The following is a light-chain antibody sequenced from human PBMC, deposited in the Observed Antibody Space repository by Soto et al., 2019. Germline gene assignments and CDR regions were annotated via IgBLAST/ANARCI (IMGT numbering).Light chain of an antibody. CDR2: DAS. J-gene: IGKJ4*01. CDR1: QSVSSS. V-gene: IGKV3-11*01. Sequence: EIVLTQSPATLSLSPGETASLSCRASQSVSSSLAWYQQKPGQSPRLLIYDASNRATGIPARFSGSGSGTVCTRTISSLHAEDGAEYYCQPRSTCGPRTFGGGTKVEIK. CDR3: QPRSTCGPRT.